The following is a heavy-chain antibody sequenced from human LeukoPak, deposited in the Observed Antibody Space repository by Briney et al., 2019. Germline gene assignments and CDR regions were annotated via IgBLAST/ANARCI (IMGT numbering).Heavy chain of an antibody. CDR3: AKDPTRLVIMY. D-gene: IGHD3-9*01. CDR1: GFTFSSYA. J-gene: IGHJ4*02. CDR2: ISGSGGST. Sequence: GGSLTLPCAASGFTFSSYAMSWVRQAPGKGLEWVSAISGSGGSTYYADSVKGRFTISRDNSKNTLYLQMNSLRAEDTAVYYCAKDPTRLVIMYWGQGTLVTVSS. V-gene: IGHV3-23*01.